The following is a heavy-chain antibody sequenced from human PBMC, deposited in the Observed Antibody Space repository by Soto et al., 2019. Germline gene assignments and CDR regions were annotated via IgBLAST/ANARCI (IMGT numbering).Heavy chain of an antibody. CDR2: ISSSAGTI. D-gene: IGHD2-2*01. J-gene: IGHJ6*02. CDR1: GFTFSDFY. CDR3: ARVQPASGHYGMDV. Sequence: PGGSLRLSCAASGFTFSDFYMTWIRQAPGKGLEWVSYISSSAGTIYHTDSVKGRFTISRDKDKKSLYLEMSSLRVEDTAVYYCARVQPASGHYGMDVWGQGTTVTVSS. V-gene: IGHV3-11*01.